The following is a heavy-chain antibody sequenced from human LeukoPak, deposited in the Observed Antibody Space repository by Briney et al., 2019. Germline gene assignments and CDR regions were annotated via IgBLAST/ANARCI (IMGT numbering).Heavy chain of an antibody. J-gene: IGHJ5*02. V-gene: IGHV1-24*01. CDR3: ARDHSGKWDLLSGWWFDP. CDR2: FDPEDGET. Sequence: ASVKVSCKVSGYTLIELSMHWVRQAPGKGLEWMGSFDPEDGETIYAQKFQGRVTMTEDTSTDTAYMELSSLRSEDTAVYYCARDHSGKWDLLSGWWFDPWGQGTLVTVSS. D-gene: IGHD1-26*01. CDR1: GYTLIELS.